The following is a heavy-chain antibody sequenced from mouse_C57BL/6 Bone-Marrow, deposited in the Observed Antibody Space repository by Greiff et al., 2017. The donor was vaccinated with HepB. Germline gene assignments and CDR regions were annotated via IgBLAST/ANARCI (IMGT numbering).Heavy chain of an antibody. CDR3: ARNSSGLYAMDY. J-gene: IGHJ4*01. CDR2: IDPSDSYT. CDR1: GYTFTSYW. D-gene: IGHD3-2*02. Sequence: VQLQQSGAELVKPGASVKLSCKASGYTFTSYWMQWVKQRPGQGLEWIGEIDPSDSYTNYNQKFKDKATLTVDTSSSTAYMQLSSLKSEDSAVYYCARNSSGLYAMDYWGQGTSVTVSS. V-gene: IGHV1-50*01.